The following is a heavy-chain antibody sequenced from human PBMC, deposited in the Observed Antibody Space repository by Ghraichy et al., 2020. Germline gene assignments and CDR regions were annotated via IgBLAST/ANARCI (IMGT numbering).Heavy chain of an antibody. V-gene: IGHV3-48*03. J-gene: IGHJ6*02. CDR2: ISSSGSTI. Sequence: GGSLRLSCAASGFTFSSYEMNWVRQAPGKGLEWVSYISSSGSTIYYADSVKGRFTISRDNAKNSLYLQMNSLRAEDTAVYYCARVTDDYGDYYYYGMDVWGQGTTVTVSS. CDR1: GFTFSSYE. D-gene: IGHD4-17*01. CDR3: ARVTDDYGDYYYYGMDV.